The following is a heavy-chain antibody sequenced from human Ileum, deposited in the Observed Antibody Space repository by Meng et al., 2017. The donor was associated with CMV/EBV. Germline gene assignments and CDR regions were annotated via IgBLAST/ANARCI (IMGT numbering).Heavy chain of an antibody. CDR2: IFGSGTGT. J-gene: IGHJ3*02. CDR1: GFAFRTYA. D-gene: IGHD4-17*01. Sequence: GESLKISCADSGFAFRTYAMTWVRQAPGKGLEGASSIFGSGTGTYYADSVKGRFTISRDKSKNTLYLQMSRLRAEDTAVYYCAKDPNGDYIGAFDIWGQGTVATSSS. V-gene: IGHV3-23*05. CDR3: AKDPNGDYIGAFDI.